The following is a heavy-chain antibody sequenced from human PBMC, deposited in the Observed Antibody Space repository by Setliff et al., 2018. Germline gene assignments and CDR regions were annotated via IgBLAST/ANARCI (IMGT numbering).Heavy chain of an antibody. J-gene: IGHJ5*02. CDR1: GGFIRDYY. Sequence: SETLSLTCTVSGGFIRDYYWNWIRQSPGKGLEWIGYIYYRGTTNYNSSLKSRVTISIDMSKNQFSLKLSSATAADTAVYFCAAVGIDAGGGWFGPWGHGIPVTVSS. V-gene: IGHV4-59*01. CDR2: IYYRGTT. CDR3: AAVGIDAGGGWFGP. D-gene: IGHD1-26*01.